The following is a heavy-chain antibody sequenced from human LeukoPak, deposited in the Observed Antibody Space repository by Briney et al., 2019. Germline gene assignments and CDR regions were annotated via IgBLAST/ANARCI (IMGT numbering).Heavy chain of an antibody. CDR3: ARSVPSDY. CDR1: GYTFTSFG. J-gene: IGHJ4*02. V-gene: IGHV1-18*01. CDR2: ISVYNGET. Sequence: ASVKVSCKASGYTFTSFGISWVRQAPGQGLEWMGWISVYNGETNYSEKFEGRGTMTTDTSTNTVYMELRNLRSDDTAVYYCARSVPSDYWGQGTLVTVSS.